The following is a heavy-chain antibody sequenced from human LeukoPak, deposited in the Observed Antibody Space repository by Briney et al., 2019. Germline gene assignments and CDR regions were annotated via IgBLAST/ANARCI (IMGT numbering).Heavy chain of an antibody. Sequence: PGRSLRLSCAASGFTFSSYEMNWVRQAPGKGLEWVSYISSSGSTIYYADSVKGRFTISRDNAKNSLYLQMNSLRAEDTAVYYCARGRVWSRGMDVWGQGATVTVSS. CDR2: ISSSGSTI. V-gene: IGHV3-48*03. CDR3: ARGRVWSRGMDV. D-gene: IGHD1-26*01. J-gene: IGHJ6*02. CDR1: GFTFSSYE.